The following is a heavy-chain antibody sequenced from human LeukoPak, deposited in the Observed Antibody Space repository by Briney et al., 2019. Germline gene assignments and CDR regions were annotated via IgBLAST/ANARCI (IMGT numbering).Heavy chain of an antibody. Sequence: SETLSLTCAVYGESLNSYYWSWVRQPPGEGLEWIGEIYESGTTEYNPSLKSRVTISMVPSKQQFSLSLSSVTAADTAVYYCAKGAWATRLGSWGLGTPVIVSS. CDR2: IYESGTT. CDR3: AKGAWATRLGS. D-gene: IGHD2-15*01. J-gene: IGHJ4*02. CDR1: GESLNSYY. V-gene: IGHV4-34*01.